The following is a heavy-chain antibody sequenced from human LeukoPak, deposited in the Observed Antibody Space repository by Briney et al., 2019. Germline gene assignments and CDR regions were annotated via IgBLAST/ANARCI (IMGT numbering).Heavy chain of an antibody. CDR3: ARGRVNVVAFDY. J-gene: IGHJ4*02. V-gene: IGHV3-48*01. Sequence: GGSLRLSCAASGFTFSSYSMNWVRQALGKGLEWVSYISSSSSSTIYYADSVKGRFTISRDNAKNSLYLQMNSLRAEDTAVYYCARGRVNVVAFDYWGQGTLVTVSS. D-gene: IGHD2-21*01. CDR1: GFTFSSYS. CDR2: ISSSSSSTI.